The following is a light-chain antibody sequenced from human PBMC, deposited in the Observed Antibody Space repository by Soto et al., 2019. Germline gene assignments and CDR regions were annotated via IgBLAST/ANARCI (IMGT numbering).Light chain of an antibody. V-gene: IGLV2-14*01. Sequence: QSALTQPASVSGSTGESITISCTGTSSDVGGYNYVSWYQQHPGKAPKLMIYDVSNRPSGVSNRFSGSKSGNTASLTISGLQAEDEADYYCSSYTSSSTAHVVFGGGTKLTVL. CDR2: DVS. J-gene: IGLJ2*01. CDR1: SSDVGGYNY. CDR3: SSYTSSSTAHVV.